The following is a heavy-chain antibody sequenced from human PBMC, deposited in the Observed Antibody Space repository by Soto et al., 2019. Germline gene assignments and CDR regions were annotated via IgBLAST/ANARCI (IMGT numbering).Heavy chain of an antibody. J-gene: IGHJ3*02. Sequence: GASVKVSCKASGYTFTSYYMHWVRQAPGQGLEWMGIINPSGGSTSYAQKFQGRVTMTRDTSTSTVYVELSSLRSEDTAVYYCARGLGLKPLYDYVWGSYRKGAFDIWGQGTMVTVSS. V-gene: IGHV1-46*01. CDR1: GYTFTSYY. D-gene: IGHD3-16*02. CDR3: ARGLGLKPLYDYVWGSYRKGAFDI. CDR2: INPSGGST.